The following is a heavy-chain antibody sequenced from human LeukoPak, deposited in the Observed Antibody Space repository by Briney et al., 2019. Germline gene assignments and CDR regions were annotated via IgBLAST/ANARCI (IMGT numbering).Heavy chain of an antibody. V-gene: IGHV3-33*01. Sequence: GGSLRLSCAASGFTFSSYGMHWVRQAPGKGLEWVAVIWYDGSNKYYADSVKGRFTISRDNSKNTLYLQMNSLRAEDTAVYYCARVPLGYCSGGSCSGLDYWGQGTLVTASS. CDR2: IWYDGSNK. J-gene: IGHJ4*02. CDR3: ARVPLGYCSGGSCSGLDY. D-gene: IGHD2-15*01. CDR1: GFTFSSYG.